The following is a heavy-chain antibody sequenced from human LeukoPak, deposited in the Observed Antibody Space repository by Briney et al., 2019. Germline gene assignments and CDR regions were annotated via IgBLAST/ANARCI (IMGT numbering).Heavy chain of an antibody. J-gene: IGHJ4*02. CDR1: GFNFSTYW. CDR2: IKQDESEK. Sequence: PGGSLRLSCAASGFNFSTYWMTWVRQVLGKGLEWVANIKQDESEKNYVDSVKGRFTISRDNVKNSLYLQMNSLRAEDTAVYSCARVNDYDSGSLYRPIDYWGQGTLVTVSS. D-gene: IGHD3-10*01. CDR3: ARVNDYDSGSLYRPIDY. V-gene: IGHV3-7*01.